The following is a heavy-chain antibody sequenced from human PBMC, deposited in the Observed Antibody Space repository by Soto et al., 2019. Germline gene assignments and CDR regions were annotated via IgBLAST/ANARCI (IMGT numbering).Heavy chain of an antibody. CDR1: GFTFDDYG. CDR2: INWNGRTR. Sequence: GGSLRLSCAAPGFTFDDYGMSWVRQVPGKGLEWVAGINWNGRTRNYADSVKGRFTISRDNAKNSLYLQMNSLRAEDTALYYCARDSWSVATASYYGMDVWGQGTTVTVSS. V-gene: IGHV3-20*04. CDR3: ARDSWSVATASYYGMDV. J-gene: IGHJ6*02. D-gene: IGHD2-21*02.